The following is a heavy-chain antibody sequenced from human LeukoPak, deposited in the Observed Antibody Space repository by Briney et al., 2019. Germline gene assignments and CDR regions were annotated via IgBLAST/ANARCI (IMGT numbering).Heavy chain of an antibody. D-gene: IGHD5-18*01. CDR3: AREGYSYMSYYYYGMDV. CDR2: INPNSGGT. J-gene: IGHJ6*02. V-gene: IGHV1-2*02. CDR1: GYTFTGYY. Sequence: GASVKVSCKASGYTFTGYYMHWVRQAPGQGLEWMGWINPNSGGTNYAQKFQGRVTMTRDTSISTAYMELSRLRSDDTAVYYCAREGYSYMSYYYYGMDVWGQGTTVTVSS.